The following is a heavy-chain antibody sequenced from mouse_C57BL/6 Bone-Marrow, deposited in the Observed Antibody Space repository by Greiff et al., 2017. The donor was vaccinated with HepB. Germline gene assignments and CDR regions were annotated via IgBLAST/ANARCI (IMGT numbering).Heavy chain of an antibody. CDR1: GFSLTSYG. J-gene: IGHJ4*01. Sequence: QVQLKESGPGLVQPSQSLSITCTVSGFSLTSYGVHWVRQSPGKGLEWLGVIWSGVSTDYNAAFISRLSISKDNSKSQVFFKMNSLQADDTAIYYCARKVENYGSSLMDYWGQGNSVTVSS. D-gene: IGHD1-1*01. CDR2: IWSGVST. V-gene: IGHV2-2*01. CDR3: ARKVENYGSSLMDY.